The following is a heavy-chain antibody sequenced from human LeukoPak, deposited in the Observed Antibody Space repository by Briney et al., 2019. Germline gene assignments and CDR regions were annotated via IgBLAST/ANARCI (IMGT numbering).Heavy chain of an antibody. CDR1: GFTFDDYA. D-gene: IGHD3-16*01. CDR3: VKDTLGGSGGHYPDY. Sequence: GGSLRLSCAASGFTFDDYAMHWVRQAPGKGLEWVSLISWDGGSTYYADSVKGRFTISRDNSKNSLYLQMNSLRTEDSALYYCVKDTLGGSGGHYPDYWGQGTLVTVSS. J-gene: IGHJ4*02. CDR2: ISWDGGST. V-gene: IGHV3-43D*03.